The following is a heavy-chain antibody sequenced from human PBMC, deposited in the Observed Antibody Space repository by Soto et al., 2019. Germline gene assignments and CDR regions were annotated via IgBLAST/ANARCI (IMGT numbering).Heavy chain of an antibody. Sequence: QVQLQESCPGLVTPSETLSLTCTVSGGSISSYYWSWIRQPPGKGLEWIVYIYYSVNNNYNPSLKSRVTISVYTSKNQFSLKLSSVTAAATAVYYCERCPGYYDSSGSLPSLWGQGTLVTVSS. CDR3: ERCPGYYDSSGSLPSL. CDR2: IYYSVNN. J-gene: IGHJ4*02. D-gene: IGHD3-22*01. V-gene: IGHV4-59*01. CDR1: GGSISSYY.